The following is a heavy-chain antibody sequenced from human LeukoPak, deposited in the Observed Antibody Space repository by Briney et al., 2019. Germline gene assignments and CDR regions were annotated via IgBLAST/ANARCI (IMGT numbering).Heavy chain of an antibody. CDR3: ARGVPDCSSTSCPWGFGAFDI. J-gene: IGHJ3*02. CDR2: ISSSSSTI. CDR1: GFTFSSYS. Sequence: GGSLRLSCAASGFTFSSYSMNWVRQAPGKGLEWVSYISSSSSTIYYADSVKGRFTISRDNAKNSLYLQMNSLRAEDTAVYYCARGVPDCSSTSCPWGFGAFDIWGQGTMVTVSS. D-gene: IGHD2-2*01. V-gene: IGHV3-48*01.